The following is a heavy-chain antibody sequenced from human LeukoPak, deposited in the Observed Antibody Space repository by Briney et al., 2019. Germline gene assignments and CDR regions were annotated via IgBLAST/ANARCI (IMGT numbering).Heavy chain of an antibody. J-gene: IGHJ4*02. D-gene: IGHD1-26*01. CDR1: GGSISSSTYC. CDR2: IFYSGST. V-gene: IGHV4-39*02. CDR3: ARDRISGSSVSYFDF. Sequence: SETLSLTCTVSGGSISSSTYCWGWIRQPPGKGLEWIGTIFYSGSTYYNPSLKSRVTISVDASKSQFSLKLSSVTAADTAVYYCARDRISGSSVSYFDFWGQGTLVTVSS.